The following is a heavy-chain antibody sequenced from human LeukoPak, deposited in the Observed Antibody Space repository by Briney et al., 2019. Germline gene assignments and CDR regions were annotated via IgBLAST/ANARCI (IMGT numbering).Heavy chain of an antibody. V-gene: IGHV1-18*01. CDR1: GYTFSGYG. D-gene: IGHD1-26*01. CDR2: ITGNNGNT. J-gene: IGHJ4*02. Sequence: ASVTVSCKTSGYTFSGYGISWVRHAPGQGLEWMGWITGNNGNTNYAPGPQGRVTMTKDTSTNTAYMEQTSLRSDDTAVYYCARDQRNSGSYRFEYWGQGTLVTVSS. CDR3: ARDQRNSGSYRFEY.